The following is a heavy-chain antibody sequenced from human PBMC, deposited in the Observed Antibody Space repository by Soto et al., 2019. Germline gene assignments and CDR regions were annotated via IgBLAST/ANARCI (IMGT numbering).Heavy chain of an antibody. Sequence: ASVKVSSKASGYTFTSYDINWVRQSAGQGLEWMGWMSPKTANTGYAQKFQGRVTMTRSTSISTAYMELSSLTSEDTAVYYCTGGPPNWGFDSWGQGTPVTVSS. CDR2: MSPKTANT. J-gene: IGHJ5*01. V-gene: IGHV1-8*01. CDR3: TGGPPNWGFDS. D-gene: IGHD7-27*01. CDR1: GYTFTSYD.